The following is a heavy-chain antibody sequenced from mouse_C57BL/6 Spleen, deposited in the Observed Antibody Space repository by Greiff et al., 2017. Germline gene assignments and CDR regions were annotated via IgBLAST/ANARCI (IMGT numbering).Heavy chain of an antibody. V-gene: IGHV1-7*01. Sequence: VQGVESGAELAKPGASVKLSCKASGYTFTSYWMHWVKQRPGQGLEWIGYINPSSGYTKYNQKFKDKATLTADKSSSTAYMQLSSLTYEDSAVYYCAREDYDYDVGRGAYWGQGTLVTVSA. CDR3: AREDYDYDVGRGAY. CDR2: INPSSGYT. CDR1: GYTFTSYW. D-gene: IGHD2-4*01. J-gene: IGHJ3*01.